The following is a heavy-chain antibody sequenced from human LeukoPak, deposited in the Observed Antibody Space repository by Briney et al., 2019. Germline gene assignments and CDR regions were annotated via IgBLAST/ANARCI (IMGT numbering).Heavy chain of an antibody. CDR2: ISYDGSNK. D-gene: IGHD6-19*01. Sequence: GGSLRLSCAASGFTFSSYGMHWVRQAPGKGLEWVAVISYDGSNKYYADSVKGRFTISRDNSKNTLYLQMNSLRAEDTAVYYCARTGIAVAVDYYFDYWGQGTLVTVSS. CDR3: ARTGIAVAVDYYFDY. J-gene: IGHJ4*02. CDR1: GFTFSSYG. V-gene: IGHV3-30*03.